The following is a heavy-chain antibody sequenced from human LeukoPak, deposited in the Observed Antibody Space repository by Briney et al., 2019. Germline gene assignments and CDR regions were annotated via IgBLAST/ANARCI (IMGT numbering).Heavy chain of an antibody. CDR3: ARMGPDYDILTSHYYYMDV. D-gene: IGHD3-9*01. CDR1: GFTFSSYW. CDR2: INSDGSST. V-gene: IGHV3-74*01. J-gene: IGHJ6*03. Sequence: SGGSLRLSCAASGFTFSSYWMHWVRQAPGKGLVWVSRINSDGSSTSYADSVKGRFTISRDNAKNTLYLQMNSLRAEDTAVYYCARMGPDYDILTSHYYYMDVWGNGTTVTVSS.